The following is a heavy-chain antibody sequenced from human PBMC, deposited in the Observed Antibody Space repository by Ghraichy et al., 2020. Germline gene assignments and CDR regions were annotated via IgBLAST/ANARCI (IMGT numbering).Heavy chain of an antibody. CDR1: GFTLSSYS. Sequence: GVLNISCVDSGFTLSSYSMNWVRQSPGKGLEWISYITSSSRTITYADSVKGRFTISRDNAQNSLYLQMNSLRDEDTAVYYCARGSKVVRFFYYDGMDVWGQGTTVTVSS. D-gene: IGHD4-23*01. CDR3: ARGSKVVRFFYYDGMDV. V-gene: IGHV3-48*02. J-gene: IGHJ6*02. CDR2: ITSSSRTI.